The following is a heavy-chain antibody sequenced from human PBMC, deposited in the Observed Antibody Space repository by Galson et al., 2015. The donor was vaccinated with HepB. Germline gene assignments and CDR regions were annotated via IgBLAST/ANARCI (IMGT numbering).Heavy chain of an antibody. CDR3: ARDVGSYRYFDL. Sequence: LRLSCAASGFTFSSYWMNWVRQAPGKGLEWVANIKQDGSEKYYVDSVKGRFTISRDNAKNSLYLQMNSLRVEDTAVYYCARDVGSYRYFDLWGRGTLVTVSS. V-gene: IGHV3-7*01. J-gene: IGHJ2*01. CDR2: IKQDGSEK. CDR1: GFTFSSYW. D-gene: IGHD2-15*01.